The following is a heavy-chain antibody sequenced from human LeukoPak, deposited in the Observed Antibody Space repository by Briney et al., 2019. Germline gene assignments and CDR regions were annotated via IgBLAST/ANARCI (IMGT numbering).Heavy chain of an antibody. J-gene: IGHJ4*02. D-gene: IGHD5-12*01. CDR1: GFSFSSYT. Sequence: GGSLRLSCSASGFSFSSYTMTWVRQAPGKGLEWVAFIRYDGSNKYYADSVKGRFTISRDNSKSTLYLQMNSLRAEDTAVYYCAKDDQGYSGSCHDYWGQGTLVTVSS. V-gene: IGHV3-30*02. CDR3: AKDDQGYSGSCHDY. CDR2: IRYDGSNK.